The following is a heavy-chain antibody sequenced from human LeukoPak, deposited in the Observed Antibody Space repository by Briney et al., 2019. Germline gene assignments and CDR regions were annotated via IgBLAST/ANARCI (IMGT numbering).Heavy chain of an antibody. CDR2: ISGSSGST. V-gene: IGHV3-23*01. CDR3: AKDYSSGWYDY. CDR1: GFTFSNYA. J-gene: IGHJ4*02. Sequence: GGSLRLSCAASGFTFSNYAITWVRQAPGKGLEWISGISGSSGSTYYADSVKGRFTISRDNSKNTLYLQMNSLRAEDTAVYYCAKDYSSGWYDYWGQGTLVTVSS. D-gene: IGHD6-19*01.